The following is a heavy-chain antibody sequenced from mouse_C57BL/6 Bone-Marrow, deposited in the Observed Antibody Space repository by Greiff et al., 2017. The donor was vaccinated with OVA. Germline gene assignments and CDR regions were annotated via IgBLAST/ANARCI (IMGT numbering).Heavy chain of an antibody. CDR1: GYTFTSYW. CDR3: ARGGADRYFDV. CDR2: INPSNGGT. Sequence: QVQLKQPGTELVKPGASVKLSCKASGYTFTSYWMHWVKQRPGQGLEWIGNINPSNGGTNYNEKFKSKATLTVDESSSTAYMQLSSLTSEDSAVYYCARGGADRYFDVWGTGTTVTVSS. V-gene: IGHV1-53*01. J-gene: IGHJ1*03.